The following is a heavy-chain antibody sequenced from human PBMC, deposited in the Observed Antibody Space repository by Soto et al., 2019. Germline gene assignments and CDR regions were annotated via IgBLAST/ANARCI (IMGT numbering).Heavy chain of an antibody. CDR2: VSHDGRNT. V-gene: IGHV3-30*18. D-gene: IGHD6-19*01. CDR1: GFTFRDYA. Sequence: VQLVESGGCVVQPGRSLRLSCAASGFTFRDYAMHWVRQAPGKGLEWVAVVSHDGRNTHYADSVKGRFTISRDSSKNPVSLEMTSLRAEDTAVYYCAKGRRQWLVTSDFNYWGQGALVTVSS. J-gene: IGHJ4*02. CDR3: AKGRRQWLVTSDFNY.